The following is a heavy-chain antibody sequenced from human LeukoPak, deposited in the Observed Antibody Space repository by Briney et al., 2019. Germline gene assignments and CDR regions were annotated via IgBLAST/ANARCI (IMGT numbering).Heavy chain of an antibody. CDR3: AKVNGNYYYYGMDV. CDR1: GFTFSNCA. V-gene: IGHV3-23*01. Sequence: PGGSLKLSCAASGFTFSNCAMAWVRQAPGKGLEWVSAISASGDNTFYTGSVKGRFTISRDKSKNTVYLEMNSLRAEDTAVYYCAKVNGNYYYYGMDVWGQGTTVTVSS. CDR2: ISASGDNT. J-gene: IGHJ6*02. D-gene: IGHD4-17*01.